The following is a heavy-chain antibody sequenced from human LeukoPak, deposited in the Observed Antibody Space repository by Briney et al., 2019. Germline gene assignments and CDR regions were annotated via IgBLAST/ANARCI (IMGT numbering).Heavy chain of an antibody. J-gene: IGHJ1*01. V-gene: IGHV1-2*02. D-gene: IGHD3-3*01. Sequence: ASVKVSCKASGYTFTGYYMHWVRQAPGQGLEWMGWINPNSGGTNYAQKFQGRVTMTRDTSISTAYMELSRLRSDDTAVYYCASSILKSWSGHEYFQHWGQGTLVTVSS. CDR2: INPNSGGT. CDR3: ASSILKSWSGHEYFQH. CDR1: GYTFTGYY.